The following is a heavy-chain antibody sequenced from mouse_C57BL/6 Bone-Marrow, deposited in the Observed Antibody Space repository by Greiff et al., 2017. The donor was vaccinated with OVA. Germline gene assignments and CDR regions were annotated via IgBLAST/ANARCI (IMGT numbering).Heavy chain of an antibody. CDR3: ASTTARVNY. V-gene: IGHV1-82*01. J-gene: IGHJ2*01. D-gene: IGHD1-2*01. Sequence: QVQLKESGPELVKPGASVKISCKASGYAFSSSWMNWVKQRPGKGLEWIGRIYPGDGDTNYNGKFKGKATLTADKSSSTAYMQLSRLTSEDSAVYFCASTTARVNYWGQGTTLTVSS. CDR1: GYAFSSSW. CDR2: IYPGDGDT.